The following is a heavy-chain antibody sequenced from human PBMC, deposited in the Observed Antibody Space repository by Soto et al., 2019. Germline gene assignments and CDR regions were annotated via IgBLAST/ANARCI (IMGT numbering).Heavy chain of an antibody. CDR2: IHPGDSDT. CDR1: GFNFPTFW. Sequence: GESLKISCKHSGFNFPTFWVGWVRQIPGRGLEWMGIIHPGDSDTRYSPFFQGQVTISADKSISTAYLQWSSLKASDTAMYYCARHNRYSSTWFEGWFDPWGQGTLVTVSS. CDR3: ARHNRYSSTWFEGWFDP. J-gene: IGHJ5*02. V-gene: IGHV5-51*01. D-gene: IGHD6-13*01.